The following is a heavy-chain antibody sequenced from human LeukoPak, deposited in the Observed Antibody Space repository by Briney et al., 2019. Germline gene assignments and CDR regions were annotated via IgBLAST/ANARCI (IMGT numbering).Heavy chain of an antibody. V-gene: IGHV3-33*01. D-gene: IGHD4-17*01. CDR3: ATAILYGDYADYYYYGMDV. J-gene: IGHJ6*02. Sequence: GGSLRLSCAASGFTFSSYGMHWVRQAPGKGLEWVAVIWYDGSNKYYADSVKGRFTISRDNSKNTLYLQMNSLRAEDTAVYYCATAILYGDYADYYYYGMDVWGQGTTVTVSS. CDR1: GFTFSSYG. CDR2: IWYDGSNK.